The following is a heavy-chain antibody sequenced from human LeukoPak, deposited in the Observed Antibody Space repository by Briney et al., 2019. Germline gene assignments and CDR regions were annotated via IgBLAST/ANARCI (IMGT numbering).Heavy chain of an antibody. Sequence: GSLRLSCAASGFPFSSYSMNWVRQAPGKGLEWVSYISSSSSTIYYADSVKGRFTISRDNAKNSLYLQMNSLRAEDTAVYYCARDEFSGWSDYWGQGTLVTVSS. D-gene: IGHD6-19*01. CDR3: ARDEFSGWSDY. CDR1: GFPFSSYS. V-gene: IGHV3-48*01. J-gene: IGHJ4*02. CDR2: ISSSSSTI.